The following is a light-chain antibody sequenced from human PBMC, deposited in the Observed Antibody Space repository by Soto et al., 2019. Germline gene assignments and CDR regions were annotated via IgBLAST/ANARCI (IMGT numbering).Light chain of an antibody. CDR1: SSDVGYYDY. J-gene: IGLJ1*01. CDR3: SSYTTSSTYV. V-gene: IGLV2-14*01. Sequence: QSALTQPASVSGSLGQSITISCTGTSSDVGYYDYVSWYQQHPGKAPKLMIYEVTNRPSGVSNRFSGSKSGNTASLTISGLQAEDEGDYYCSSYTTSSTYVFATGTKVTVL. CDR2: EVT.